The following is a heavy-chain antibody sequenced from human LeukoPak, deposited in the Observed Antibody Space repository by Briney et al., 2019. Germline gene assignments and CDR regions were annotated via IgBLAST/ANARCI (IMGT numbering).Heavy chain of an antibody. CDR1: GFTFSGCG. D-gene: IGHD6-19*01. J-gene: IGHJ4*02. CDR2: IWHDGSAE. CDR3: AKDTTGGWSGYFDS. V-gene: IGHV3-33*06. Sequence: GGSLRLSCAASGFTFSGCGIHWVRQPPGKGLEWVAVIWHDGSAEFYVDSVKGRFRISRDDSKNTVYLQMNSLTAEDTARYYCAKDTTGGWSGYFDSWGQGTLVTVSS.